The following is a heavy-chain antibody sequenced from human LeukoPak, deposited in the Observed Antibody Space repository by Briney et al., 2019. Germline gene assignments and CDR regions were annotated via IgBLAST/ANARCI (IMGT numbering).Heavy chain of an antibody. CDR3: AKDIVGGGDDY. CDR1: GFTFSSYW. J-gene: IGHJ4*02. CDR2: IKQDGSEK. Sequence: GGSLRLSCAASGFTFSSYWMSWVRQAPGRGLEWVANIKQDGSEKYYVDSVKGRFTISRDNAKNSIYLQMNSLRVEDTAVYYCAKDIVGGGDDYWGQGTLVIVSS. D-gene: IGHD2-21*02. V-gene: IGHV3-7*01.